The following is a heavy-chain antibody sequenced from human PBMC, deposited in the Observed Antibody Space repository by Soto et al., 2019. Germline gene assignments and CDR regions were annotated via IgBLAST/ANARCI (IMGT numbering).Heavy chain of an antibody. CDR3: ARTTAVPNTLRSRYFFDY. CDR1: GGSVSNKTYY. J-gene: IGHJ4*02. Sequence: SETRSLTCSVSGGSVSNKTYYWSWIRQPPGKSLEWIRYVYYSGTTNYNPSLKSRVTISVDLSKNQFSLRLSSVTTADTALYYCARTTAVPNTLRSRYFFDYWGQGTLVTVSS. V-gene: IGHV4-61*01. CDR2: VYYSGTT. D-gene: IGHD4-17*01.